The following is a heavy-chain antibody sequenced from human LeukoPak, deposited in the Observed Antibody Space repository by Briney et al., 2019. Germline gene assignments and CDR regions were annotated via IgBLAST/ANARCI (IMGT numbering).Heavy chain of an antibody. D-gene: IGHD4-17*01. V-gene: IGHV1-24*01. J-gene: IGHJ4*02. Sequence: GASVKVSCKVSGYTLTELSMHWVRQAPGKGLEWMGGFDPEDGETIYAQKFQGRVTMTEDTSTDTAYMELSSRRSEDTAVYYCATDPAYGDYAGYWGQGTLVTVSS. CDR3: ATDPAYGDYAGY. CDR2: FDPEDGET. CDR1: GYTLTELS.